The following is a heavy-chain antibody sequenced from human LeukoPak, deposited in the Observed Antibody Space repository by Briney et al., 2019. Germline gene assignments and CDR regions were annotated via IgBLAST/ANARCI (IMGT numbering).Heavy chain of an antibody. J-gene: IGHJ5*02. CDR2: TYYRSKWYN. V-gene: IGHV6-1*01. D-gene: IGHD6-13*01. Sequence: SQTLSLTCAISGDSVSSNSAAWNWIRQSPSRGLEWLGRTYYRSKWYNDYAVSVKSRITINPDTSKNQFSLQLNSVTPEDTAVYYCAREAYSSSWYGSDWFDLWGQGTLVTVSS. CDR1: GDSVSSNSAA. CDR3: AREAYSSSWYGSDWFDL.